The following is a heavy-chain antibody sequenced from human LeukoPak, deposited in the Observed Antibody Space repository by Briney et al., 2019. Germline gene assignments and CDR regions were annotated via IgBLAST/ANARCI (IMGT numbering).Heavy chain of an antibody. CDR1: GFTFSSYW. J-gene: IGHJ5*02. V-gene: IGHV3-74*01. CDR2: INSDGSST. Sequence: GGSLRLSCAASGFTFSSYWMHWVRQAPGKGLVWVSRINSDGSSTSYADSVKGRFTISRDNAKNTLYLQMNSLRAEDTAVYYCARYMGGYYGFDPWGQGTLVTVSS. CDR3: ARYMGGYYGFDP. D-gene: IGHD3-10*01.